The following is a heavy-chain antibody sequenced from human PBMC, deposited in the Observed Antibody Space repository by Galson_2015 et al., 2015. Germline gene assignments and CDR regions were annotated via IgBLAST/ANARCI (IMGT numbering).Heavy chain of an antibody. V-gene: IGHV3-53*01. CDR1: GFVVSNEY. D-gene: IGHD1-1*01. CDR2: IYPSDNT. CDR3: ARGLEATNAFDV. J-gene: IGHJ3*01. Sequence: SLRLSCAASGFVVSNEYVTWVRQAPGKGLDWVSIIYPSDNTYYPDSVKGRFTMSRDNSQNTLFLQMDNLRAEDTAVYFCARGLEATNAFDVWGQGTMVTVSS.